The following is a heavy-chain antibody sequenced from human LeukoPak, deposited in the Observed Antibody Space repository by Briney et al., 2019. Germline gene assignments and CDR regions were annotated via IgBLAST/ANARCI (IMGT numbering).Heavy chain of an antibody. Sequence: PGGSLRLSCAASGFTFSRYWMSWVRQAPGKGLEWVANIKQDGSEKYYVDSVKGRFTISRDNAKNSLYLQMNSLRAEDTAVYYCARRGASSGGLDYWGQGTLVTVSS. CDR2: IKQDGSEK. D-gene: IGHD6-19*01. V-gene: IGHV3-7*01. CDR3: ARRGASSGGLDY. J-gene: IGHJ4*02. CDR1: GFTFSRYW.